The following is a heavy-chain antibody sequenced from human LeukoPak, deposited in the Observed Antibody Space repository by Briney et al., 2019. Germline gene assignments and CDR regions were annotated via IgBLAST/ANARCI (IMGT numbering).Heavy chain of an antibody. CDR2: ISSSGSTI. CDR3: ARDLRYYDSSGYYYY. J-gene: IGHJ4*02. V-gene: IGHV3-11*04. Sequence: GGSLRLSCAASGFTFSDYYMSWIRQAPGKGLEWVSYISSSGSTIYYADSVKGRFTISRDNAKNTLYLQMNSLRAEDTAVYYCARDLRYYDSSGYYYYWGQGTLVTVSS. CDR1: GFTFSDYY. D-gene: IGHD3-22*01.